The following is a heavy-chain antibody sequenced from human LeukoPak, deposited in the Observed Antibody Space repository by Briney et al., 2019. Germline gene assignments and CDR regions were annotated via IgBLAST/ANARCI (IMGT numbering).Heavy chain of an antibody. CDR2: IYPGDSDT. V-gene: IGHV5-51*01. D-gene: IGHD3-9*01. Sequence: GGSLKISCKGSGYRFTSYWIGWVRQMPGKGLEWMGIIYPGDSDTRYSPSFQGQVTISADKSISTAYLQWSSLKASDTAMYYCARSDYDILTGAFDPWGQGTLVTVSS. J-gene: IGHJ5*02. CDR1: GYRFTSYW. CDR3: ARSDYDILTGAFDP.